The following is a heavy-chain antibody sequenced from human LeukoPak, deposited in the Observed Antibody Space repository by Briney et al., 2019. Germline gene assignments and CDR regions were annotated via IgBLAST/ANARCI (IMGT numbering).Heavy chain of an antibody. Sequence: SVKVSCKASGYTFTSYGISWVRQAPGQGLEWMGGIIPIFGTANYAQKFQGRVTITADESTSTAYMELSSLRSEDTAVYYCARSELLRAARPPYYCYYYMDVWGKGTTVTVSS. CDR1: GYTFTSYG. CDR3: ARSELLRAARPPYYCYYYMDV. V-gene: IGHV1-69*13. J-gene: IGHJ6*03. CDR2: IIPIFGTA. D-gene: IGHD6-6*01.